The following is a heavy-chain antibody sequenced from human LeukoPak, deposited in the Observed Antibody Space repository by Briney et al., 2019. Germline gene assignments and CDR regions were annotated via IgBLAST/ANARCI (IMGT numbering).Heavy chain of an antibody. D-gene: IGHD6-13*01. CDR2: ISGPSSHT. V-gene: IGHV3-23*01. J-gene: IGHJ4*02. CDR3: AKHPKRYSSSWSPTGY. Sequence: GGSLRLSCVASGFTFSGFAMIWVRQAPGKGLQWVSAISGPSSHTYYADSVRGRFTISRDNSKNTLYLQMNSLRAEDTAVYYCAKHPKRYSSSWSPTGYWGQGTLVTVSS. CDR1: GFTFSGFA.